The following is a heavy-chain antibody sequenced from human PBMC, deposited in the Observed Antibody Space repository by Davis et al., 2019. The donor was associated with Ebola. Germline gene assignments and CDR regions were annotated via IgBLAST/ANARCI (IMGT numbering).Heavy chain of an antibody. CDR1: GYTFTNYY. J-gene: IGHJ4*02. D-gene: IGHD1-26*01. Sequence: AASVKVSCKASGYTFTNYYMHWVRQAPGQGLEWLGWISPYNGDTDSIQKLQGRVTMTTDTSTSTAYMELRSLRSDDTAVYYCARGGGSYSLDYWGQGTLVTVSS. CDR2: ISPYNGDT. CDR3: ARGGGSYSLDY. V-gene: IGHV1-18*04.